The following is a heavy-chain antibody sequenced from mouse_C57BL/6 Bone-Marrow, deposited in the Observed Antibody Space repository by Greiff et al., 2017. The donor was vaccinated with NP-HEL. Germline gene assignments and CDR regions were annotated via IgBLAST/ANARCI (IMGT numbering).Heavy chain of an antibody. Sequence: EVQRVESEGGLVQPGSSMKLSCTASGFTFSDYYMAWVRQVPEKGLEWVANINYDGSSTYYLDSLKSRFIISRDNAKNSLYLQMSSLKSEDTATYYCARIYYDYDRGYWYFDVWGTGTTVTVSS. V-gene: IGHV5-16*01. CDR1: GFTFSDYY. D-gene: IGHD2-4*01. J-gene: IGHJ1*03. CDR2: INYDGSST. CDR3: ARIYYDYDRGYWYFDV.